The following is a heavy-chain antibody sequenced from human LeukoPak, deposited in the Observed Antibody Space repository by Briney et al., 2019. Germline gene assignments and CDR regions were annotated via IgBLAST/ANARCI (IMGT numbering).Heavy chain of an antibody. CDR1: GFTFSDYY. V-gene: IGHV3-11*04. J-gene: IGHJ4*02. Sequence: GGSLRLSCTTSGFTFSDYYMSWIRQAPGKGLEWISYIGSNGGNIFYADSVKGRFTISRDNAKNSLYLQMDSLTAEDTAMYYCARIYHYASGSGEYWGQGTLVAVSA. CDR2: IGSNGGNI. D-gene: IGHD3-10*01. CDR3: ARIYHYASGSGEY.